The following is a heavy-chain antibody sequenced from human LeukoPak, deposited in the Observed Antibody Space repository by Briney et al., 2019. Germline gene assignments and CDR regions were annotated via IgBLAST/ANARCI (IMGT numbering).Heavy chain of an antibody. CDR1: GGSITSYY. J-gene: IGHJ6*03. CDR2: IYASGST. V-gene: IGHV4-4*07. D-gene: IGHD4-23*01. Sequence: SETLSLTCTVSGGSITSYYWSWIRQPAGKGPEWIGRIYASGSTNYNPSLKSRVTMSVDTSKNQFSLRLNSVTAADTAVYYCARGPVVTQGYYYYYYMDVWGKGTTVTVSS. CDR3: ARGPVVTQGYYYYYYMDV.